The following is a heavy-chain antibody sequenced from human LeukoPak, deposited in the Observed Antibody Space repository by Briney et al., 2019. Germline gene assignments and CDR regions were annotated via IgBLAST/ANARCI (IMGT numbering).Heavy chain of an antibody. V-gene: IGHV3-7*03. Sequence: GGSLRLSCAASGFTFSSYAMHWVRQAPGKGLEWVANINRDGSERYYVDSVRGRFTISRDDAKSSLYLQMNSLRAEDTAVYYCARRNAMDVWGQGTTVIVFS. CDR3: ARRNAMDV. CDR2: INRDGSER. CDR1: GFTFSSYA. J-gene: IGHJ6*02.